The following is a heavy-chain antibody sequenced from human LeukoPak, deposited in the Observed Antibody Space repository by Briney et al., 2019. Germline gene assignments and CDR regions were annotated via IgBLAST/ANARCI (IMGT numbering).Heavy chain of an antibody. D-gene: IGHD6-13*01. V-gene: IGHV3-30*18. CDR2: ISYDGTNQ. CDR1: GFTFSSHG. CDR3: AKESAAERDAFDI. J-gene: IGHJ3*02. Sequence: GGSLRLSCAASGFTFSSHGMHWVRQAPGKGLEWVAVISYDGTNQYYADSVKGRFTISRDNSENTLCLQMNSLRAEDTAVYYCAKESAAERDAFDIWGQGTMVTVSS.